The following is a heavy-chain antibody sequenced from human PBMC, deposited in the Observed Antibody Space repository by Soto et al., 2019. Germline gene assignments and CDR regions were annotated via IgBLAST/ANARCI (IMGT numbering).Heavy chain of an antibody. CDR2: IYYSGST. CDR3: ARDRDCSSTSCYTDYYYGMDV. V-gene: IGHV4-4*02. J-gene: IGHJ6*02. CDR1: GGSISSSNW. Sequence: SETLSLTCAVSGGSISSSNWWSWVRQPPGKGLEWIGYIYYSGSTYYNPSLKSRVTISVDTSKNQFSLKLSSVTAADTAVYYCARDRDCSSTSCYTDYYYGMDVWGQGTTVTVSS. D-gene: IGHD2-2*02.